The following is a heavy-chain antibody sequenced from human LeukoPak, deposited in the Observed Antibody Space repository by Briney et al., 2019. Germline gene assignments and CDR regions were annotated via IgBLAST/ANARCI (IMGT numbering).Heavy chain of an antibody. V-gene: IGHV4-59*01. CDR2: INYSGST. Sequence: PSETLSLTCTVSGGSISSYYWSWIRQPPGKGLEWIGYINYSGSTNYNPSLKSRVTISVDTSKNQFSLKLSSVTAADTAVHYCARDYYYGSETDAFDIWGQGTMVTVSS. CDR1: GGSISSYY. D-gene: IGHD3-10*01. J-gene: IGHJ3*02. CDR3: ARDYYYGSETDAFDI.